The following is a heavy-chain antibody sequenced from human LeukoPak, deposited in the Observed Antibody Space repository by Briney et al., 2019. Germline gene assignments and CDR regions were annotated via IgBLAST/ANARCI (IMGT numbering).Heavy chain of an antibody. CDR2: ISGSGGST. CDR1: GFTFSSYA. CDR3: ATAVHGSGSYYPYFDY. V-gene: IGHV3-23*01. J-gene: IGHJ4*02. Sequence: PGGSLRLSCVASGFTFSSYAMSWVRQAPGKGLEWVSAISGSGGSTYYADSVKGRFTISRDNSKNTLYLQMNSLRAEDTAEYYCATAVHGSGSYYPYFDYWGQGTLVTVSS. D-gene: IGHD3-10*01.